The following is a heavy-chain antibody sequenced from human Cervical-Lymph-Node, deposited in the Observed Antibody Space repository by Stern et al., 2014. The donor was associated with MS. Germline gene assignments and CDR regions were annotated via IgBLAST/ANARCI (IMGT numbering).Heavy chain of an antibody. J-gene: IGHJ6*02. CDR3: AKGDIVVVPAVMNYDYGMDV. D-gene: IGHD2-2*01. CDR1: GFTFSSYA. V-gene: IGHV3-23*04. CDR2: ISGGGGST. Sequence: VQLVESGGGLVQPGGSLRLSCAASGFTFSSYAMSWVRQAPGKGLEWVSAISGGGGSTNYADSVKGRFTISRDNSKNTLYLQMNSLRAEDTAVYYCAKGDIVVVPAVMNYDYGMDVWGQGTTVTVSS.